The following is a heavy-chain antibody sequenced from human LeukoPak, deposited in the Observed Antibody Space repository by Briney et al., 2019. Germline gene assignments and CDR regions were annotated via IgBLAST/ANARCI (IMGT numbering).Heavy chain of an antibody. CDR3: ARASTDSPFDY. CDR1: GGSISSYY. V-gene: IGHV4-59*01. Sequence: SETLSLTCTVSGGSISSYYWGWIQQPPGEGLEFVGHIYSSGRTNYNPSLRSRLTISIDTSKNQFSLNLRSVTAADSAVYYCARASTDSPFDYWGLGTLVTVSS. D-gene: IGHD2-21*01. J-gene: IGHJ4*02. CDR2: IYSSGRT.